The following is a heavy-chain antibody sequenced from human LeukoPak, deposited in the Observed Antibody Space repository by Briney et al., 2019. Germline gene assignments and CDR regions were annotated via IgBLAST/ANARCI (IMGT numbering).Heavy chain of an antibody. CDR2: ISSSSSYI. Sequence: GGSLRLSCAAFGFTFSSYSMNWVRQAPGKGLEWVSSISSSSSYIYYADSVKGRFTISRDNAKNSLYLQMNSLRAEDTAVYYCARVGSWGNYFDYWGQGTLVTVSS. CDR1: GFTFSSYS. D-gene: IGHD6-13*01. V-gene: IGHV3-21*01. CDR3: ARVGSWGNYFDY. J-gene: IGHJ4*02.